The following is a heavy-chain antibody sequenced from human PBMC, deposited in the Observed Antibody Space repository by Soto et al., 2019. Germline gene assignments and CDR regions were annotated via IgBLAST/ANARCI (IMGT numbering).Heavy chain of an antibody. Sequence: ASVKVSCKASGYTFTGYYMHWVRQAPGQGLEWMGRIIPILGIANYAQKFQGRVTITADKSTSTAYMELSSLRSEDTAVYYCAREERNYCSSTSCEYPLFAYWGQGTLVTVSS. CDR3: AREERNYCSSTSCEYPLFAY. CDR2: IIPILGIA. J-gene: IGHJ4*02. V-gene: IGHV1-69*04. CDR1: GYTFTGYY. D-gene: IGHD2-2*01.